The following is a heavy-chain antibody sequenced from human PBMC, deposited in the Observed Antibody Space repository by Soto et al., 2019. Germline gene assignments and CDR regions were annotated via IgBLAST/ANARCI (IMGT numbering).Heavy chain of an antibody. CDR2: INHSGST. CDR1: GGSISSSGYY. CDR3: ARSRPYWSDL. Sequence: SETLSLTCTVPGGSISSSGYYWSWFRQPPGKGLEWIGEINHSGSTNYNPSLKSRVTISVDTSKNQFSLKLSSVTAADTAVYYCARSRPYWSDLCGQGTLVTVSS. J-gene: IGHJ5*02. D-gene: IGHD6-13*01. V-gene: IGHV4-39*07.